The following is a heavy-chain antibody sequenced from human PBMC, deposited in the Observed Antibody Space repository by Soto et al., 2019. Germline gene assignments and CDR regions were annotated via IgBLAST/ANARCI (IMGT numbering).Heavy chain of an antibody. J-gene: IGHJ4*02. D-gene: IGHD6-6*01. CDR1: GFTFSSYS. CDR3: AKGGPYSSSSYDY. V-gene: IGHV3-23*01. CDR2: ISASAAST. Sequence: PGGSLRLSCAASGFTFSSYSMSWVRQAPGKGLEWVSAISASAASTYYADSVKGRFTISRDNSKNTPFLQVNSLRAEDTALYYCAKGGPYSSSSYDYWGQGTLVTVSS.